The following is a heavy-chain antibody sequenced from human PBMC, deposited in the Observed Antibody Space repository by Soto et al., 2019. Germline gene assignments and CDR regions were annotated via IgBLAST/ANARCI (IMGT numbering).Heavy chain of an antibody. V-gene: IGHV3-48*02. CDR2: ISSSSVTI. Sequence: GGSLRLSCVASGFTFSSYSMIWVRQAPGKGLEWVSYISSSSVTIYYADSVKGRFTISRDNAKNSLYLQMNSLRDEDTAVYFCARDKYGGYGFDYWGQGTLVTVSS. CDR1: GFTFSSYS. D-gene: IGHD5-12*01. J-gene: IGHJ4*02. CDR3: ARDKYGGYGFDY.